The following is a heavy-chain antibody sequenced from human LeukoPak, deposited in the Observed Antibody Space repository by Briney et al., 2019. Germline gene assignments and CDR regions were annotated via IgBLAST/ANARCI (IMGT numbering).Heavy chain of an antibody. J-gene: IGHJ4*02. V-gene: IGHV4-39*01. D-gene: IGHD6-19*01. CDR1: GGSISSSSYY. Sequence: LETLSLTCTVSGGSISSSSYYWGWICQPPGKGLEWIGSIYYSGSTYYNPSLKSRVTISVDTSKNQFSLKLSSVTAADTAVYYCASWAPGYSSGWYYYWDQGTLVTVSS. CDR2: IYYSGST. CDR3: ASWAPGYSSGWYYY.